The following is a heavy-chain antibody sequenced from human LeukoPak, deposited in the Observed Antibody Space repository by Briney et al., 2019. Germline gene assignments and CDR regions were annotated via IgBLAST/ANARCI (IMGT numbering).Heavy chain of an antibody. CDR2: IFSSGGA. V-gene: IGHV4-4*07. CDR3: ARVATPDVSSPLDF. CDR1: GGSITGFF. Sequence: SETLSLTCAVSGGSITGFFWTWIRQPAGEGLQYIGRIFSSGGANYNPSLQCRVAMSVDTSQNLFSLKLTSVTAADTAVYFCARVATPDVSSPLDFWGQGILVTVSS. J-gene: IGHJ4*02. D-gene: IGHD6-19*01.